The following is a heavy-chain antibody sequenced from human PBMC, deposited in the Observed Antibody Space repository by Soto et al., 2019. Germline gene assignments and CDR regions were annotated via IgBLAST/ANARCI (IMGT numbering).Heavy chain of an antibody. V-gene: IGHV4-30-2*01. CDR1: GGSISSTTYS. CDR3: ARGNGPHYYYYYGMDV. CDR2: IYHSGST. Sequence: PSETLSLTCTVSGGSISSTTYSWSWIRQPPGKGLEWIGYIYHSGSTYYNPSLKSRVTISVDRSKNQFSLKLSSVTAADTAVYYCARGNGPHYYYYYGMDVWGQGTTVTVSS. J-gene: IGHJ6*02. D-gene: IGHD1-1*01.